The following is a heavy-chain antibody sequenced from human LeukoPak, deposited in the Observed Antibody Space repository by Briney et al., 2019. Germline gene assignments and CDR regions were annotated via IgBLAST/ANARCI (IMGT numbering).Heavy chain of an antibody. V-gene: IGHV4-34*01. D-gene: IGHD5-18*01. J-gene: IGHJ6*02. CDR1: GGSFSGYY. Sequence: SETLSLTCAVYGGSFSGYYWSWIRQPPGKGLEWIGEINHSGSTNYNPSLKSRVTISVDTSKNQFSLKLSSVTAADTAVYYCARETRGYSYASDYYYGMDVWGQGTTVTVSS. CDR2: INHSGST. CDR3: ARETRGYSYASDYYYGMDV.